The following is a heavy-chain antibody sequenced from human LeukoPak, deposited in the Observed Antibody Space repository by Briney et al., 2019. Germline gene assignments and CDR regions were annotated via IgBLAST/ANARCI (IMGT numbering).Heavy chain of an antibody. CDR3: ARDPDYYDSRPFDY. D-gene: IGHD3-22*01. V-gene: IGHV1-69*04. CDR2: IIHIFGIA. CDR1: GGTFSSYA. Sequence: GSSVKVSCKASGGTFSSYAISWVRQAPGQGLEWMGRIIHIFGIANYAQKFQGRVTITADKSTSTAYMELSSLGSEDTAVYYCARDPDYYDSRPFDYWGQGTLVTVSS. J-gene: IGHJ4*02.